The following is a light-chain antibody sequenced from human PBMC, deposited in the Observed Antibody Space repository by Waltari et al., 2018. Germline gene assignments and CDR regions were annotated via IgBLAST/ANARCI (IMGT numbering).Light chain of an antibody. Sequence: DVVMTQSPLSLPVTLGQPASISCRSSQSLVYRDGNTYLNWFQQRPGQSPRRLIYRVSNRDSGVPERFSGRGSGTDFTLEISRVEAEDVGVYYCMQGTHWPLTFGGGTKVEIK. J-gene: IGKJ4*01. CDR1: QSLVYRDGNTY. CDR2: RVS. V-gene: IGKV2-30*01. CDR3: MQGTHWPLT.